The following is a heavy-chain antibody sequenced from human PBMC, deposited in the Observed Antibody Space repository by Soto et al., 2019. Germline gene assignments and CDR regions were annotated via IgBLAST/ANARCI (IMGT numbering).Heavy chain of an antibody. CDR1: GFTFSSYP. CDR2: ISGSGGST. CDR3: AKGDFVGVVILY. D-gene: IGHD3-3*01. J-gene: IGHJ4*02. V-gene: IGHV3-23*01. Sequence: EVQLLESGGGLVQPGGSLRLSCAASGFTFSSYPMSWVRQAPGKGLEWVSAISGSGGSTYYADSVKGRFTISRDNSKNTLYLQMNSLRAEDTAVYYCAKGDFVGVVILYWGQGTLVTVSS.